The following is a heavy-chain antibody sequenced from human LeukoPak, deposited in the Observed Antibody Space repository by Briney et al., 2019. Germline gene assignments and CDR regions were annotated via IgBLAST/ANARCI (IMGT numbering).Heavy chain of an antibody. CDR1: GGSISSGDYY. CDR2: IYYSGST. Sequence: SETLSLTCTVSGGSISSGDYYWSWIRQPPGKGLEWIGYIYYSGSTYYNPSLKSRVTIPVDTSKNQFSLKLSSVTAADTAVYYCARDLLTADYYYGMDVWGQGTTVTVSS. D-gene: IGHD2-2*01. V-gene: IGHV4-30-4*01. CDR3: ARDLLTADYYYGMDV. J-gene: IGHJ6*02.